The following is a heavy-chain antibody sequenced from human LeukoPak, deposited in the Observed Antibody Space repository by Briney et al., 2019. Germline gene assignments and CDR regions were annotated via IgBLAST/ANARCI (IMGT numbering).Heavy chain of an antibody. D-gene: IGHD3-10*01. V-gene: IGHV1-8*01. Sequence: ASVKVSCKASGDTFSRDAINWVRQATGQGLEWMGWMNPNSGNTGYAQKFQGRVTMTRNTSISTAYMELSSLRSDDTAVYYCARSVLLWFGDLNGVDYWGQGTLVTVSS. J-gene: IGHJ4*02. CDR2: MNPNSGNT. CDR3: ARSVLLWFGDLNGVDY. CDR1: GDTFSRDA.